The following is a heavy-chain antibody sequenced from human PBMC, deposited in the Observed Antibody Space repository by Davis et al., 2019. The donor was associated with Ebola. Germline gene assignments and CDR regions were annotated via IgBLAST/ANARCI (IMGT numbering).Heavy chain of an antibody. CDR1: GFTFSSSD. CDR2: IYSGGTT. CDR3: AKFSRAGDSV. J-gene: IGHJ4*02. Sequence: GESLKISCAASGFTFSSSDMHWVRQAPGKGLEWVSVIYSGGTTYYADSVVGRFTISRHNSENTLYLQMNNLKLEDTAVYYCAKFSRAGDSVWGQGTLVTVSS. V-gene: IGHV3-53*04. D-gene: IGHD6-13*01.